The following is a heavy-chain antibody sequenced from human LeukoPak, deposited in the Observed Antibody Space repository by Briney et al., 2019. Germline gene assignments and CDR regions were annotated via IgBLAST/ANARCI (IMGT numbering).Heavy chain of an antibody. Sequence: GGSLILSCAASRFTFSSYSMSWVRQAPGKGLQWVSSITSSSSHIYYADPVKGRFTISRDNAKNSLYLQMNSLRAEDTAVYYCARVRATATPFDYWGQGTLVTVSS. J-gene: IGHJ4*02. V-gene: IGHV3-21*01. CDR1: RFTFSSYS. CDR3: ARVRATATPFDY. CDR2: ITSSSSHI. D-gene: IGHD4-17*01.